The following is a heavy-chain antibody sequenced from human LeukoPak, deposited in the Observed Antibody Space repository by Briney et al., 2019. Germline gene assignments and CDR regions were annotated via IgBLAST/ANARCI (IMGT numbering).Heavy chain of an antibody. Sequence: ASVKVSCKASGYTFTSYAINWVRQAPGQGLEWMGWINPNSGGTNYAQKFQGRVTMTRDTSISTAYMELSRLRSDDTAVYYCARGGYSYGYSRSELDYWGQGTLVTVSS. D-gene: IGHD5-18*01. CDR1: GYTFTSYA. CDR3: ARGGYSYGYSRSELDY. V-gene: IGHV1-2*02. J-gene: IGHJ4*02. CDR2: INPNSGGT.